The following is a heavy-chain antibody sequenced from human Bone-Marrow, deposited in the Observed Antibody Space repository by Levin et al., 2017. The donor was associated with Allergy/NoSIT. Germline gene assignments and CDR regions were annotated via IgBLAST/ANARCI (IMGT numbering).Heavy chain of an antibody. V-gene: IGHV3-30-3*01. CDR1: GFTFSSYA. D-gene: IGHD2-15*01. J-gene: IGHJ4*02. CDR2: ISYDGSNK. Sequence: GGSLRLSCAASGFTFSSYAMHWVRQAPGKGLEWVAVISYDGSNKYYADSVKGRFTISRDNSKNTLYLQMNSLRAEDTAVYYCARGDIVVVVAASTPPDYWGQGTLVTVSS. CDR3: ARGDIVVVVAASTPPDY.